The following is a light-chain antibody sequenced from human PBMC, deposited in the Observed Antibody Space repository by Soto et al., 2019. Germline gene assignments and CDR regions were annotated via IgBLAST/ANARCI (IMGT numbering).Light chain of an antibody. CDR3: TSWTTSTIMI. Sequence: QSVLTQPASVSGSPGQSITISCTGTSSDIGAYNFVSWYQQHPGKAPKLMLYDVNIRPSGVSNRFSGSKSGNTASLTISGLQAEDEADYYCTSWTTSTIMIFGGVTNVT. CDR2: DVN. V-gene: IGLV2-14*01. CDR1: SSDIGAYNF. J-gene: IGLJ2*01.